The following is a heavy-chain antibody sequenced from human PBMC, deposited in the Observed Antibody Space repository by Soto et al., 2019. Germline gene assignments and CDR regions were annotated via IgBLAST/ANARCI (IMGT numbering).Heavy chain of an antibody. J-gene: IGHJ5*02. V-gene: IGHV4-61*01. Sequence: QVQLQESGPGLVKPSETLSLTCTVSGGSVSSGSYYWSWIRQPPGKGLEWIGYIYYSGSTNYNPSLKSRVTISVDTCKNQFSLKLNSVTAADTAVYYCARDTYYYDSSGYYYWFDPWGQGTLVTVSS. D-gene: IGHD3-22*01. CDR3: ARDTYYYDSSGYYYWFDP. CDR1: GGSVSSGSYY. CDR2: IYYSGST.